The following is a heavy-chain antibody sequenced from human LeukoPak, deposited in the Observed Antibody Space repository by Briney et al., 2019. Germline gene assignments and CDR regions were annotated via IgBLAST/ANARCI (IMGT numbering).Heavy chain of an antibody. Sequence: ASVKVSCKASGYTFTGYYMHWVRQAPGQGLEWMGWINPNSGGTNYAQKFQGWVTMTRDTSISTAYMELSRLRSDDTAVYYCAGGMQWLVEVDAFDIWGQGTMVTVSS. CDR3: AGGMQWLVEVDAFDI. V-gene: IGHV1-2*04. CDR2: INPNSGGT. D-gene: IGHD6-19*01. CDR1: GYTFTGYY. J-gene: IGHJ3*02.